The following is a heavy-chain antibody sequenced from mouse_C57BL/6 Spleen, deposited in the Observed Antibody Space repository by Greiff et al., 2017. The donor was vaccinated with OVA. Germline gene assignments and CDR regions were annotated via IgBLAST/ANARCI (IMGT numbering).Heavy chain of an antibody. D-gene: IGHD2-4*01. V-gene: IGHV1-5*01. CDR1: GYTFTSYW. Sequence: VQLQQSGTVLARPGASVKMSCKTSGYTFTSYWMHWVKQRPGQGLEWIVAIYPGNSDTSYNQKFKGKAKLTAVTSASTAYMELSSLTNEDSAVYYCTRGDYEGGYAMDYWGQGTSVTVSS. CDR2: IYPGNSDT. J-gene: IGHJ4*01. CDR3: TRGDYEGGYAMDY.